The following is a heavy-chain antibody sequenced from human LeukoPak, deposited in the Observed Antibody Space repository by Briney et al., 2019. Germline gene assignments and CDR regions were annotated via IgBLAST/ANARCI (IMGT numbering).Heavy chain of an antibody. J-gene: IGHJ4*02. CDR1: GGSISSSNW. Sequence: SETLSLTCAVSGGSISSSNWWSWVRQPPGKGLEWIGEIYHSGSTNYNPSLKSRVTISVDKSKNQFSLKLSSVTAADTAVYYCARARPNYDFWSGYYLFDYWGQGTLVTVSS. CDR3: ARARPNYDFWSGYYLFDY. D-gene: IGHD3-3*01. CDR2: IYHSGST. V-gene: IGHV4-4*02.